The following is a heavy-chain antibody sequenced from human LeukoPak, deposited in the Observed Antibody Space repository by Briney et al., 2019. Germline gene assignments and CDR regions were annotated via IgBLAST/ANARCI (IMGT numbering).Heavy chain of an antibody. Sequence: GGSLTLSCTASGFTSSGYWMHWVRQAPGTGLVWVSRINGDGGDTGYADSVKGRFTTFRDNAKSTLYLQMNSLRAEDTAVYYCARGECGDFDSWGQGTLVSVSS. CDR3: ARGECGDFDS. CDR1: GFTSSGYW. J-gene: IGHJ4*02. D-gene: IGHD2-21*01. CDR2: INGDGGDT. V-gene: IGHV3-74*01.